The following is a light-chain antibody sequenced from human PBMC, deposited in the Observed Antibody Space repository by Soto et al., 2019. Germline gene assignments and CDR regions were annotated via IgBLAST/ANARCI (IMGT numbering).Light chain of an antibody. CDR2: GAS. CDR3: QQYGSSPIT. Sequence: EIVMTQSPATLSVSPGERATLSCRASQSVSINLAWYQQKPGQAPRLLVYGASSRATGIPDRFSGSGSGTDFTLTISRLEPEDFAVYYCQQYGSSPITFGQGTRLEN. V-gene: IGKV3-20*01. J-gene: IGKJ5*01. CDR1: QSVSIN.